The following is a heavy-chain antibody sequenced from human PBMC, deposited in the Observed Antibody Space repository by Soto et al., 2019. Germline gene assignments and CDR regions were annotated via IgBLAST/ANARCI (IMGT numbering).Heavy chain of an antibody. CDR1: GFTFSSYA. D-gene: IGHD3-22*01. CDR2: ISYDGSNK. CDR3: ARRITSGYLRQFDY. Sequence: PGGSLRLSCAASGFTFSSYAMHWVRQAPGKGLEWVAVISYDGSNKYYADSVKGRFSISRDNSKNTLYLQMNSLRAEDTAVYYCARRITSGYLRQFDYWGQGALVTVSS. V-gene: IGHV3-30-3*01. J-gene: IGHJ4*02.